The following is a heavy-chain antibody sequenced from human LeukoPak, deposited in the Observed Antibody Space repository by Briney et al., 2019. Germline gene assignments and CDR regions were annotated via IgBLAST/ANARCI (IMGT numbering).Heavy chain of an antibody. CDR1: EVTIRNYW. J-gene: IGHJ6*02. CDR2: INSDGSSK. D-gene: IGHD6-19*01. V-gene: IGHV3-74*01. Sequence: GGSLRLSCVASEVTIRNYWMHWVRQAPGKGLVWVSRINSDGSSKDYVDSVKGRFTISRDNAKNTLYLQMNSLRAEDTALYYCARASASGWPYYYGMDVWGQGTTVTVFS. CDR3: ARASASGWPYYYGMDV.